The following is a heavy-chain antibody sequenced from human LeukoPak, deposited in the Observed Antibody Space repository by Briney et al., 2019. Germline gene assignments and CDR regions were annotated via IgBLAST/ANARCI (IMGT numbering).Heavy chain of an antibody. CDR1: GFTFSSYA. CDR3: AKFKRMTLGGVYYYMDV. J-gene: IGHJ6*03. D-gene: IGHD3-16*01. CDR2: ISGSGGST. V-gene: IGHV3-23*01. Sequence: QSGGSLRLSCAASGFTFSSYAMSWVRQAPGKGLEWVSAISGSGGSTYYADSVKGRFTISRDNSKNTLYLQMNSLRAEDTAVYYCAKFKRMTLGGVYYYMDVWGKGTTVTVSS.